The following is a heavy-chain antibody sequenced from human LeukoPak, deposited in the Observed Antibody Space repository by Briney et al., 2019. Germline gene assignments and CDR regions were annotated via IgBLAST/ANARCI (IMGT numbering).Heavy chain of an antibody. CDR2: IKQDGSEK. CDR1: GFTFSSYW. CDR3: AREGIQLWLRGFDY. V-gene: IGHV3-7*01. Sequence: GGSLRLSCAASGFTFSSYWMSWVRQAPGKGLEWVANIKQDGSEKYYVDSVKGRFTISRDNAKNSLYLQMNSLRAEDTAVYYCAREGIQLWLRGFDYWGQGTLVTVSS. D-gene: IGHD5-18*01. J-gene: IGHJ4*02.